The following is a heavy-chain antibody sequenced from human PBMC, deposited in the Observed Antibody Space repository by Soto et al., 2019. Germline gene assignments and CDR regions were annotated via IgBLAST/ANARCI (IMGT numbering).Heavy chain of an antibody. D-gene: IGHD3-3*01. Sequence: SETLSLTCTVSGGSISSYYWSWIRQPPGKGLEWIGYIYYSGSTNYNPSHKSRVTISVDTSKNQFSLKLSSVTAADTAVYYCARAPQYYDFWSGPPRYYYMDVWGKGTTVTVSS. CDR2: IYYSGST. CDR3: ARAPQYYDFWSGPPRYYYMDV. CDR1: GGSISSYY. V-gene: IGHV4-59*01. J-gene: IGHJ6*03.